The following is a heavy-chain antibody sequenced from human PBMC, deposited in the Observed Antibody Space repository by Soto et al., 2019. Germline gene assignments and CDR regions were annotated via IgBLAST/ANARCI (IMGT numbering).Heavy chain of an antibody. CDR2: IYWDDDK. Sequence: QPPGKALEWLALIYWDDDKRYSPSLKSRLTITKDTSKNQVVLTMTNMDPVDTATYYCARNYDFWSGFSYWGQGTLVTVSS. D-gene: IGHD3-3*01. J-gene: IGHJ4*02. V-gene: IGHV2-5*02. CDR3: ARNYDFWSGFSY.